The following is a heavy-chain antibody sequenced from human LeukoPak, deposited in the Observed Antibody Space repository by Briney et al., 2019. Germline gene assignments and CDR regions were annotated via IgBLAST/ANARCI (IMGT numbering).Heavy chain of an antibody. D-gene: IGHD2-15*01. CDR1: GFTFSSYG. V-gene: IGHV3-30*02. J-gene: IGHJ6*04. CDR3: ARGYCSGGSCLIPDV. CDR2: IRYDGSNK. Sequence: GRSLRLSCAASGFTFSSYGMHWVRQAPGKGLEWVAFIRYDGSNKYYADSVKGRFTISRDNSKNTLYLQMNSLRAEDTAVYYCARGYCSGGSCLIPDVWGKGTPVTISS.